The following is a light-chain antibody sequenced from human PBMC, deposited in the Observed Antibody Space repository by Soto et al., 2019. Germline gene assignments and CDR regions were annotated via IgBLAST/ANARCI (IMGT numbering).Light chain of an antibody. CDR3: SSYTSSSTLVV. CDR1: SSDVGGYNY. V-gene: IGLV2-14*01. J-gene: IGLJ2*01. CDR2: EVS. Sequence: QSALTQPASVSGSPGQSITISCTGTSSDVGGYNYVSWYQQHPGKAPKLMIYEVSNRPSGVSNRFSGSKSDNTASLTISGLQADDEADYYCSSYTSSSTLVVFGGGTKLTVL.